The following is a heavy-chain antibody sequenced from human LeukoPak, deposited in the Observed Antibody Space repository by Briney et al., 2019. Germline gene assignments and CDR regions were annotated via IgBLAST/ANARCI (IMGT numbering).Heavy chain of an antibody. CDR1: GGSISGYY. Sequence: SETLSLTCSVSGGSISGYYWSWIRQPPGKGLEWIGEINHSGSTNYNPSLKSRVTISVDTSKNQFSLKLGSVTAADTAVYYCARRKLERGEIDYWGQGTLVTVSS. CDR3: ARRKLERGEIDY. D-gene: IGHD1-1*01. CDR2: INHSGST. J-gene: IGHJ4*02. V-gene: IGHV4-34*01.